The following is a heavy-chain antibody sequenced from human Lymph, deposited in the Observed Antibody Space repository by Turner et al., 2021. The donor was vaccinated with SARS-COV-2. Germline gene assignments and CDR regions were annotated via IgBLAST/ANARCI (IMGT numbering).Heavy chain of an antibody. D-gene: IGHD6-13*01. Sequence: QVQLQESGPGLVKPSQTLSLTCTVSVGSISSGNQYWSWIRQPPGKGLEWIGYIYYSGSSDYNPSLKSRVTISVDTSKNQFSLKLSSVTAADTAVYYCARVRYNSSWYFGVNDPSPRYYFDYWGQGTLVTVSS. CDR2: IYYSGSS. J-gene: IGHJ4*02. CDR1: VGSISSGNQY. V-gene: IGHV4-30-4*01. CDR3: ARVRYNSSWYFGVNDPSPRYYFDY.